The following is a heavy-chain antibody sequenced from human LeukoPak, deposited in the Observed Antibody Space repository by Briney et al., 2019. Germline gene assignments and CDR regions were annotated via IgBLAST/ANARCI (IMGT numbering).Heavy chain of an antibody. D-gene: IGHD6-19*01. Sequence: PGGSLRLSCAASGFTFSSHWMHWVRQTPGKGLVWVSRINNDGSRTDYADSVKGRLTISRDNAKNTLYLEMNSLRAEDTAVYYCVRDFAVKVAAYNWFDPWGQGTLVTVSS. V-gene: IGHV3-74*01. CDR2: INNDGSRT. J-gene: IGHJ5*02. CDR3: VRDFAVKVAAYNWFDP. CDR1: GFTFSSHW.